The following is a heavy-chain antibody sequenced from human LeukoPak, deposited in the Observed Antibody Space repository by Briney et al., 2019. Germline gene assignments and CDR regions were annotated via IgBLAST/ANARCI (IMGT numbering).Heavy chain of an antibody. Sequence: GGSLRLSCAASGFTFSSYSMHWVRQAPGKGLEWVSSISSSSRYIYYAGSVKGRFTISRDNAKNSLYLQMNSLRAEDTAVYYCARGPGYCSSTSCLFFDYWGQGTLVTVSS. J-gene: IGHJ4*02. V-gene: IGHV3-21*01. CDR3: ARGPGYCSSTSCLFFDY. CDR1: GFTFSSYS. CDR2: ISSSSRYI. D-gene: IGHD2-2*01.